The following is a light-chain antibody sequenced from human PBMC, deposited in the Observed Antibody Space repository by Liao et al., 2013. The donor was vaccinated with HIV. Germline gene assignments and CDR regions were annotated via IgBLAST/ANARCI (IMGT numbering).Light chain of an antibody. CDR1: KLGDKY. CDR2: QDT. CDR3: QAWDIGTGV. Sequence: SYELTQAPSVSVSPGQTASITCSGDKLGDKYACWYQQKPGQSPVLVIYQDTKRPSGIPERFSGSNSGNTATLAISGAQAMDEADYYCQAWDIGTGVFGTGTKVTV. J-gene: IGLJ1*01. V-gene: IGLV3-1*01.